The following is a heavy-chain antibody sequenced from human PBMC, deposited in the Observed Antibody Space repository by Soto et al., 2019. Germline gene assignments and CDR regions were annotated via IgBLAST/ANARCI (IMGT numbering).Heavy chain of an antibody. CDR3: ATSPERDAFDI. CDR2: VKSKTAGGTT. Sequence: EVQLVESGGGLVKPGGSLRLSCAASGFTFSHAWMNWVRQAPGKGLEWVGRVKSKTAGGTTDYAVPVKGRFTISRDDSENTVYLQMNSLKTEDTAVYYCATSPERDAFDIWGQGTMVTVSS. CDR1: GFTFSHAW. J-gene: IGHJ3*02. V-gene: IGHV3-15*07. D-gene: IGHD1-26*01.